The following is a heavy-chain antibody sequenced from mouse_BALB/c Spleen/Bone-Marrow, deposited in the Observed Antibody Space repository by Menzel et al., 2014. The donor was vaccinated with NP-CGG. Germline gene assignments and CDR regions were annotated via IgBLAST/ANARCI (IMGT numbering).Heavy chain of an antibody. V-gene: IGHV4-1*02. CDR2: INPDSSTI. J-gene: IGHJ3*01. Sequence: EVNVVESGGGLVQTGGSLKLSCAASGFDFXRYWMSWVRQAPGKGLEWIGEINPDSSTINYTPSLKDKFIISRDNAKNTLYLQTSKVRSEDTALYYCASLHYYGFFAYWGQGTLVTVSA. CDR1: GFDFXRYW. D-gene: IGHD1-2*01. CDR3: ASLHYYGFFAY.